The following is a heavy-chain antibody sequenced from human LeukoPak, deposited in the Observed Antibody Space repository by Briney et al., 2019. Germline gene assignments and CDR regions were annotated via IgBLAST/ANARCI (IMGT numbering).Heavy chain of an antibody. D-gene: IGHD3-3*01. CDR2: IRYDGSNK. V-gene: IGHV3-30*02. Sequence: GGSLRLSCAASGFTFSSYGMHWVRQAPGKGLEGVAFIRYDGSNKDYADSVKGRFTLSRDNSKNTLYLQMNSLRDEDTAVYYCAKALTIFGVVTHFDYWGQGTLVTVSS. CDR1: GFTFSSYG. J-gene: IGHJ4*02. CDR3: AKALTIFGVVTHFDY.